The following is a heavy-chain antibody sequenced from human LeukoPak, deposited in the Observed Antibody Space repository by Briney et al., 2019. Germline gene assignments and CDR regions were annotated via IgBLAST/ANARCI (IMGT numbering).Heavy chain of an antibody. CDR3: ARDQVGWLQSHPDY. Sequence: GGSLRLSCATSGFTFSSYGMHWVRQAPGKGLEWVAVIWYDGSNKYYADSVKGRFTISRDNSKNTLYLQMNSLRAEDTAVYYCARDQVGWLQSHPDYWGQGTLVTVSS. V-gene: IGHV3-33*01. CDR2: IWYDGSNK. J-gene: IGHJ4*02. D-gene: IGHD5-24*01. CDR1: GFTFSSYG.